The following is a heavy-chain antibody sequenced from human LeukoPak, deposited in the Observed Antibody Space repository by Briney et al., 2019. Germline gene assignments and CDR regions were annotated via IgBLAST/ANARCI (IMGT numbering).Heavy chain of an antibody. D-gene: IGHD3-3*01. CDR1: GYSISSGYY. CDR3: ARLGWGYYDPLGVDY. V-gene: IGHV4-38-2*01. CDR2: IYHSGST. Sequence: SETLSLTCAVSGYSISSGYYWGWIRQPPGKGLEGIGSIYHSGSTYYNPTLNSRVTISVDTSKNQFSRKLSSVTAADTAVYYCARLGWGYYDPLGVDYWGQGTLVTVSS. J-gene: IGHJ4*02.